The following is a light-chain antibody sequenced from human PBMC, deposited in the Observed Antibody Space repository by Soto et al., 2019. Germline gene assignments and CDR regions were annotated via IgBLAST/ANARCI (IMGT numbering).Light chain of an antibody. CDR2: DAS. J-gene: IGKJ1*01. CDR1: QSISTW. Sequence: DIQMTQSPSTLSASVGDRVTITCRASQSISTWLAWYQQKPGKAPKLLIYDASSLESGVPSRFSGSGSGTEFTLTISSLQPEDFASYYCQQHNSYSTFGQGTKVEIK. CDR3: QQHNSYST. V-gene: IGKV1-5*01.